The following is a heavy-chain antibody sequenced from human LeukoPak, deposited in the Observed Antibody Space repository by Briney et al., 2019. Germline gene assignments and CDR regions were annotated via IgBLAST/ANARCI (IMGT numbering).Heavy chain of an antibody. Sequence: QTGGSLRLSCAASGFTFSSYAMHWVRQAPGKGLEWVAVISYDGSNKYYADSVKGRFTISRDNSKNTLYLQMNSLRAEDTAVYYCAKDGPRETSHSSSWYEPWYSSGWYPLNWGQGTLVTVSS. D-gene: IGHD6-19*01. CDR2: ISYDGSNK. CDR3: AKDGPRETSHSSSWYEPWYSSGWYPLN. J-gene: IGHJ4*02. V-gene: IGHV3-30*04. CDR1: GFTFSSYA.